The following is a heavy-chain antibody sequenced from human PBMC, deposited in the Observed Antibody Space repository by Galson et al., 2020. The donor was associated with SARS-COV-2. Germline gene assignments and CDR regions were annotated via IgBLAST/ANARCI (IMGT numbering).Heavy chain of an antibody. CDR1: GFTVSSNY. Sequence: QLGESLKISCAASGFTVSSNYMSWVRQAPGKGLEWVSVIYSGGSTYYADSVKGRFTISRDNSKNTLYLQMNSLRAEDTAVYYCARAHDILTGYSDAFDIWGQGTMVTVSS. CDR3: ARAHDILTGYSDAFDI. D-gene: IGHD3-9*01. J-gene: IGHJ3*02. V-gene: IGHV3-53*01. CDR2: IYSGGST.